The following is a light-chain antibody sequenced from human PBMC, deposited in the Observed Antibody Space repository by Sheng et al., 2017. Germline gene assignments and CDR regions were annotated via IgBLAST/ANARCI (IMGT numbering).Light chain of an antibody. CDR3: QQYNSNSPWT. J-gene: IGKJ1*01. CDR2: KAS. V-gene: IGKV1-5*03. CDR1: QSISNW. Sequence: DIQMTQSPSTLSASVGDRVTITCRASQSISNWLAWYQQKPGEAPKLLIYKASTLESGVPSRISGSGSGTEFTLTISSLQPDDFATYYCQQYNSNSPWTFGQGT.